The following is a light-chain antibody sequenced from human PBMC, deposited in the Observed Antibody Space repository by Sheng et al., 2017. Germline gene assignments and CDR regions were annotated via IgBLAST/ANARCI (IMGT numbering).Light chain of an antibody. CDR2: AAS. CDR1: QRIDSTY. Sequence: EIVLTQFPGTLSLSPGDRATLSCRASQRIDSTYIAWYQQKPGQAPRLLIYAASERATGTPDRFSGGGSGTGFTLTISDLQPEDFATYYCQQSYSTPWTFGQGTKVEIK. J-gene: IGKJ1*01. CDR3: QQSYSTPWT. V-gene: IGKV3-20*01.